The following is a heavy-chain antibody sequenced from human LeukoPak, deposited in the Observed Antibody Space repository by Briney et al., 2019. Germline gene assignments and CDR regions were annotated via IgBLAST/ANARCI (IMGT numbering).Heavy chain of an antibody. CDR1: GGTFSSYA. CDR2: INPNSGYT. J-gene: IGHJ4*02. CDR3: ARVSYGNNATPFDY. D-gene: IGHD4-11*01. V-gene: IGHV1-2*06. Sequence: GASVKVSCKASGGTFSSYAISWVRQAPGQGLEWMGRINPNSGYTDYPQKFQGRVTMTRDTSISAVYMELKRLRYDDTAVYYCARVSYGNNATPFDYWGQGTLVAVSS.